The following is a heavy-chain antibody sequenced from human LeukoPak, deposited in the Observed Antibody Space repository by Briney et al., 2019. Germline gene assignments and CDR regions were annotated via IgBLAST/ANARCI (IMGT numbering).Heavy chain of an antibody. Sequence: PSETLSLTCTVSGGSISSSSYYWGWIRQPPGKGLEWIGSIYYSGSTYYNPSLKSRVTISVDTSKNQLSLKLSSVTAADTAVYYCARESSWYIDYYYYYMGVWGKGTTVTVSS. CDR3: ARESSWYIDYYYYYMGV. D-gene: IGHD6-13*01. CDR2: IYYSGST. CDR1: GGSISSSSYY. J-gene: IGHJ6*03. V-gene: IGHV4-39*07.